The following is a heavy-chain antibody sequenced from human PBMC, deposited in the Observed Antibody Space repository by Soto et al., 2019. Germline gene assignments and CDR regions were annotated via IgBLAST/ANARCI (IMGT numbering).Heavy chain of an antibody. J-gene: IGHJ4*02. CDR3: TRDGRGLGRLSLFEY. V-gene: IGHV3-53*01. D-gene: IGHD2-21*02. CDR2: IYSGETT. Sequence: EVQLVESGGGLIHPGGSLRLSCAASGFNVNSDYMNWVRQTPGKGLEWVASIYSGETTYYADSVRGRFTISSDKSKNTLYFQLSSLRIEDTAAYYCTRDGRGLGRLSLFEYWGQGVLVTVSS. CDR1: GFNVNSDY.